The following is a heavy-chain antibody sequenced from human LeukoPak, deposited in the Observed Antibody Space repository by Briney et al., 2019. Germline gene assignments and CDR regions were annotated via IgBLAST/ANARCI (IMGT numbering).Heavy chain of an antibody. CDR3: AKGLALGVYDSSGYFDY. D-gene: IGHD3-22*01. V-gene: IGHV3-23*01. CDR2: ISVSGGST. J-gene: IGHJ4*02. Sequence: GGSLRLSCAASGFTFSSYAMSWVRQAPGKGLEWVSAISVSGGSTYYADSVKGRFTISRDNSKNTLYLQMNSLRAEDTAVYYCAKGLALGVYDSSGYFDYWGQGTLVTVSS. CDR1: GFTFSSYA.